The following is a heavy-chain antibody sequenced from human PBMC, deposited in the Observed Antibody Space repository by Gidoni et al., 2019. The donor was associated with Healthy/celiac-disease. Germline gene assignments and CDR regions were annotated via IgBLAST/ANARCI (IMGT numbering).Heavy chain of an antibody. V-gene: IGHV3-33*01. CDR3: ARDPYGANWFDP. Sequence: QVQLVESGGGVVQPGRSLRLSCAASGFTFSSYGMHWVRQAPGKGLEWVAVIWYDGSNKYYADSVKGRFTISRDNSKNTLYLQMNSLRAEDTAVYYCARDPYGANWFDPWGQGTLVTVSS. CDR1: GFTFSSYG. D-gene: IGHD4-17*01. CDR2: IWYDGSNK. J-gene: IGHJ5*02.